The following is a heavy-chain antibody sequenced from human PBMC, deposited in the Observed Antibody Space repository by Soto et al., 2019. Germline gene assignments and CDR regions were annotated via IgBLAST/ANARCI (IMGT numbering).Heavy chain of an antibody. CDR1: GFTFSSYE. V-gene: IGHV3-48*03. Sequence: GGSLRLSCAASGFTFSSYEMSWVRQAPGKGLEWVSYISSSGSTIYYADSVKGRFTISRDNAKNSLYLQMNSLRAEDTAVYYCARDVVGAAVDYWGQGTLVTVSS. J-gene: IGHJ4*02. CDR3: ARDVVGAAVDY. CDR2: ISSSGSTI. D-gene: IGHD1-26*01.